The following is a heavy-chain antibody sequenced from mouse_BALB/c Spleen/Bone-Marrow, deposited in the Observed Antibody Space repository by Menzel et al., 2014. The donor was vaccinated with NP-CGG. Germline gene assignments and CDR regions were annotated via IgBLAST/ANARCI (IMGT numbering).Heavy chain of an antibody. CDR3: ARGRFAY. Sequence: QVQLQQSGAELAKPGASVKMSCKASGYTFTSYWMHWVKQRPRQGLEWIGYINPSTGYTEYNQKFKDKATLTADKSSSTAYMQLSSLTSEDSAVYFCARGRFAYWGQGTLVTVSA. CDR2: INPSTGYT. V-gene: IGHV1-7*01. CDR1: GYTFTSYW. J-gene: IGHJ3*01.